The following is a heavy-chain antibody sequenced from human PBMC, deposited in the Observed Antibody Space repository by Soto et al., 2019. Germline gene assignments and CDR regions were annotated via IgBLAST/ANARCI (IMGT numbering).Heavy chain of an antibody. D-gene: IGHD2-15*01. V-gene: IGHV3-33*01. Sequence: QVQLVESGGGVVQPGRSLRLSCAASGFTFRAYGMHWVRQAPGKGLEWVAVVWYDGSHIFYAGSVEGRFTISRDNSKDTLFLQMNSLRAEDTAMYYCARDGGGLMAFEIWGQGTMVTVSS. CDR3: ARDGGGLMAFEI. CDR1: GFTFRAYG. CDR2: VWYDGSHI. J-gene: IGHJ3*02.